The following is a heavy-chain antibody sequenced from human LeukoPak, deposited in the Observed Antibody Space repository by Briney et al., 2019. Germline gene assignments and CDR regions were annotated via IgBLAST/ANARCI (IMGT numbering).Heavy chain of an antibody. Sequence: PGGSLRLSCAASGFTFSSYGMHWVRQAPGKGLEWEAFIRYDGSNKYYADSVKGRFTISRDNSKNTLYLQMNSLRAEDTAVYYCAKDYVEDGSGRQTEKAFDYWGQGTLVTVSS. D-gene: IGHD3-10*01. CDR3: AKDYVEDGSGRQTEKAFDY. V-gene: IGHV3-30*02. J-gene: IGHJ4*02. CDR2: IRYDGSNK. CDR1: GFTFSSYG.